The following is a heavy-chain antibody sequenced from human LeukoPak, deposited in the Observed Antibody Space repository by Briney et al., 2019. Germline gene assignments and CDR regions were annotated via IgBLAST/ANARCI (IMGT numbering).Heavy chain of an antibody. J-gene: IGHJ5*02. CDR3: VRDGEGVAISVNYWFDP. Sequence: GASVKASCKASGYTFTGYYMHWVRQAPGQGLEWMGRIDPNSGGTNYAQKFQGRVTMTRDISISTAYMELRGLRSEDTAIYYCVRDGEGVAISVNYWFDPWGQGTLVTVSS. V-gene: IGHV1-2*06. CDR1: GYTFTGYY. D-gene: IGHD3-10*01. CDR2: IDPNSGGT.